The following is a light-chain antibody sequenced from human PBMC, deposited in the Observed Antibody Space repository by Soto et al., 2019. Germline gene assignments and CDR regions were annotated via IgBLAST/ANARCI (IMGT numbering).Light chain of an antibody. J-gene: IGLJ2*01. CDR3: CSYAGSSILV. Sequence: QSVLTQPASVSGSPGQSITISCTGTNSDVGSYNLVSWYQQHPGKAPKLMIYEGSKRPSGVSNRFSGSKSDNTASLTISGLRAEDEADYFCCSYAGSSILVFGGGTQLTVL. CDR1: NSDVGSYNL. V-gene: IGLV2-23*01. CDR2: EGS.